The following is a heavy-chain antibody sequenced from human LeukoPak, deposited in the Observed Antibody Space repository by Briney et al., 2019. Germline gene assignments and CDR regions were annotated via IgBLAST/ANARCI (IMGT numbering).Heavy chain of an antibody. J-gene: IGHJ4*02. CDR1: GYTFTGYY. CDR2: INPNSGGT. CDR3: ARARVAGLMEDYFDY. V-gene: IGHV1-2*02. D-gene: IGHD6-19*01. Sequence: ASVKVSCKASGYTFTGYYMHWVRQAPGQGLEWKGWINPNSGGTNYAQKFQGRVTMTRDTSISTAYMELSRLRSDDTAVYYCARARVAGLMEDYFDYWGQGTLLTVSS.